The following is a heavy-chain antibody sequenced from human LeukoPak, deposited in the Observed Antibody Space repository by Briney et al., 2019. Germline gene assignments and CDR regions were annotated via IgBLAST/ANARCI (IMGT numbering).Heavy chain of an antibody. CDR2: IIPIFGSP. CDR3: ARASSDFRSGQVAFDI. Sequence: SVKVSCKASGGTFSSYTINWVRQAPGQGLEWMGGIIPIFGSPNDAQKFQGRVTITADESTNTAYMELSSLRSEDTALYYCARASSDFRSGQVAFDIWGQGTTVTVSS. J-gene: IGHJ3*02. D-gene: IGHD3-3*01. CDR1: GGTFSSYT. V-gene: IGHV1-69*13.